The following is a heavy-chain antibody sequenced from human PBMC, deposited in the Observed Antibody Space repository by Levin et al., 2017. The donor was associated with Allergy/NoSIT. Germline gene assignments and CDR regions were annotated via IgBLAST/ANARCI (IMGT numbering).Heavy chain of an antibody. Sequence: PGGSLRLSCAASGFTFSSYGMHWVRQAPGKGLEWVAVIWYDGSNKYYADSVKGRFTISRDNSKNTLSLQMNSLRAEDTAVYYCAKDLLTVAAGTQIRDYYDYDGMDVWGLGTTVTVSS. CDR2: IWYDGSNK. J-gene: IGHJ6*02. CDR1: GFTFSSYG. CDR3: AKDLLTVAAGTQIRDYYDYDGMDV. D-gene: IGHD6-13*01. V-gene: IGHV3-30*02.